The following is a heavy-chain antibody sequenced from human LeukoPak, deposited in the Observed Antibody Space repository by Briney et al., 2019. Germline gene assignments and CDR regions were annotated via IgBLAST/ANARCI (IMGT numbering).Heavy chain of an antibody. CDR1: GYTFTGYY. Sequence: VKVSCKASGYTFTGYYMHWVRQAPGQGLEWMGWINPNSGGTNYAQKFQGRVTMTRDTSISTAYMELSRLRSDDTAVYYCARAPRITMVRGAKGGAFDIWGQGTMVTVSS. CDR2: INPNSGGT. V-gene: IGHV1-2*02. J-gene: IGHJ3*02. D-gene: IGHD3-10*01. CDR3: ARAPRITMVRGAKGGAFDI.